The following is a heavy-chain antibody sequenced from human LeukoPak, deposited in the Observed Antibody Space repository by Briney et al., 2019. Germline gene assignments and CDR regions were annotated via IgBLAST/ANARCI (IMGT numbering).Heavy chain of an antibody. Sequence: GGSLRLSCAASGFTVSSNYMSWVRQAPGKGLEWVSAISGSGGSTYYADSVKGRFTISRDNAKNSLYLQMNSLRAEDTAVYYCAKDPAYYYGSGSYTDPGWFDPWGQGTLVTVSS. V-gene: IGHV3-23*01. CDR3: AKDPAYYYGSGSYTDPGWFDP. CDR2: ISGSGGST. J-gene: IGHJ5*02. D-gene: IGHD3-10*01. CDR1: GFTVSSNY.